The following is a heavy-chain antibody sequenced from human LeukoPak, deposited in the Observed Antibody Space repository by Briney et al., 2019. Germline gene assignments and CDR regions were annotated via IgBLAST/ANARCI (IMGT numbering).Heavy chain of an antibody. CDR1: GGSISSGGYY. Sequence: SETLSLTCTVSGGSISSGGYYWSWIRQHPGKGLEWIGYIYYSGSTYYNPPPKSRVTISVDTSKNQFSLKLSSVTAADTAVYYCARDKGSHDFWSGPMGYGMDVWGQGTTVTVSS. D-gene: IGHD3-3*01. CDR3: ARDKGSHDFWSGPMGYGMDV. J-gene: IGHJ6*02. V-gene: IGHV4-31*03. CDR2: IYYSGST.